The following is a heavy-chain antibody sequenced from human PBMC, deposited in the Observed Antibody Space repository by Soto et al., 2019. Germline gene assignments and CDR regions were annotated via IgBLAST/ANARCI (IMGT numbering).Heavy chain of an antibody. V-gene: IGHV3-30-3*01. CDR2: ISYDGSDK. Sequence: PGGSLRLSCAASGFTFSSYAMHWVRQAPGKGLEWVALISYDGSDKDYADSVKGRFTISRDNSRNTLFLQMNSLRAEDTAVYYCARDYYKYYDSSGYSWFDPWGQGTLVTVSS. CDR3: ARDYYKYYDSSGYSWFDP. J-gene: IGHJ5*02. CDR1: GFTFSSYA. D-gene: IGHD3-22*01.